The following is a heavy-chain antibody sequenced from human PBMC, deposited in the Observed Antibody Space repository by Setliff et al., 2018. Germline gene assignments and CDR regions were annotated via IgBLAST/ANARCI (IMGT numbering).Heavy chain of an antibody. D-gene: IGHD2-15*01. Sequence: SETLSLTCTVYGGSFTNYYWGWIRQSPGKGLEWIGEINHSGSTNYNPSLKSRLTISVDASTNQFSLTLTSVTAADTAVYYCARQRVVVGAPSWFDPWGQGTLVTVSS. CDR1: GGSFTNYY. CDR3: ARQRVVVGAPSWFDP. CDR2: INHSGST. J-gene: IGHJ5*02. V-gene: IGHV4-34*01.